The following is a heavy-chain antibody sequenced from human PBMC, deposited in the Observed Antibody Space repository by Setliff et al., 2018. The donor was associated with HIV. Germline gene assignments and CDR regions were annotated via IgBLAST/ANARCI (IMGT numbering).Heavy chain of an antibody. CDR3: ATVFYYNSESYSLDY. V-gene: IGHV1-69*13. CDR1: GGTFNNYA. CDR2: IIPLFGTT. J-gene: IGHJ4*02. D-gene: IGHD3-10*01. Sequence: SVKVSCKASGGTFNNYAISWVRQAPGQGLEWVGGIIPLFGTTNYAQKFQGRVTITADESTNTAHMELNSLRSIDTAMYYCATVFYYNSESYSLDYWGQG.